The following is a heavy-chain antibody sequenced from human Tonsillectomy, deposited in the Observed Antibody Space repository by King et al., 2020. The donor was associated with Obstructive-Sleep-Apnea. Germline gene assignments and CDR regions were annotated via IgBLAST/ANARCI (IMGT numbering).Heavy chain of an antibody. D-gene: IGHD5-24*01. CDR2: IKQDGSEK. J-gene: IGHJ6*02. Sequence: VQLVESGGGLVQPGGSLRLSCAASGFTFSSYWMSWVRQAPGKGLEWVANIKQDGSEKYYVDSVKGRFTISRDNAKNSLYLQMNSLRAEDTAVDYCARDSQRDGDNGHPYYYYGMDVWGQGTTVTVSS. V-gene: IGHV3-7*01. CDR3: ARDSQRDGDNGHPYYYYGMDV. CDR1: GFTFSSYW.